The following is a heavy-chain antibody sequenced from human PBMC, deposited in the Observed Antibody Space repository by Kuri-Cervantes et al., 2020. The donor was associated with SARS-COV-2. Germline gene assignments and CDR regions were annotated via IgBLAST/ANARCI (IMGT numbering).Heavy chain of an antibody. Sequence: GGSLRLSCAASGFTFDDYAMHWVRQAPGKGLEWVSGISWNSGSIGYADSVKGRFTISRDNSKNTLYLQMNSLRAEDTAVYYCAKERWSEVGATPFDYWGQGTLVTVSS. V-gene: IGHV3-9*01. D-gene: IGHD1-26*01. CDR2: ISWNSGSI. CDR1: GFTFDDYA. J-gene: IGHJ4*02. CDR3: AKERWSEVGATPFDY.